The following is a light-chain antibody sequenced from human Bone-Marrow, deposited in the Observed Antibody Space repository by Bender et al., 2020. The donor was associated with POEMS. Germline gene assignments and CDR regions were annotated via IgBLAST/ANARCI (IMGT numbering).Light chain of an antibody. CDR2: DVV. V-gene: IGLV2-14*03. CDR1: ASDVGNYNY. Sequence: QSALTQPASVSGSLGQSITISCAGTASDVGNYNYVSWYQQHPGKAPKLIIYDVVKRPSGISDRFSGSKSGSTASLTVSGLQPEDEADYYCSSYSSLSSNVFGTGTTV. J-gene: IGLJ1*01. CDR3: SSYSSLSSNV.